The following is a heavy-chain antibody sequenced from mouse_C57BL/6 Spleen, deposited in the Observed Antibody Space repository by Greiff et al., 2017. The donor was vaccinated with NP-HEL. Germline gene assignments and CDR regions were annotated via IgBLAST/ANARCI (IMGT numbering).Heavy chain of an antibody. CDR2: IYPRSGNT. CDR3: ERRGDVRFAY. D-gene: IGHD3-3*01. CDR1: GYTFTSYG. J-gene: IGHJ3*01. V-gene: IGHV1-81*01. Sequence: VQLQQSGAELARPGASVKLSCKASGYTFTSYGISWVKQRTGQGLEWIGEIYPRSGNTYYNEKFKGKATLTADKSSSTAYMELRSLTSEDSAVYICERRGDVRFAYWGQGTLVTVSA.